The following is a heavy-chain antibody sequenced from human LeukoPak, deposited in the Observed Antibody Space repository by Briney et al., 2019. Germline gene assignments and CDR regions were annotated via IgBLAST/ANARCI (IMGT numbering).Heavy chain of an antibody. CDR2: IRYSGSA. CDR3: ARLVYDSGGYYFDY. Sequence: SETLSLTCTVSGHSISTYYCSWIRHPPGKGLEWIGYIRYSGSANYNPSLRSRVTISIDTSKNQFSLKLSSVTAADTAVYHCARLVYDSGGYYFDYWGQGTLVTVSS. V-gene: IGHV4-59*08. CDR1: GHSISTYY. J-gene: IGHJ4*02. D-gene: IGHD3-22*01.